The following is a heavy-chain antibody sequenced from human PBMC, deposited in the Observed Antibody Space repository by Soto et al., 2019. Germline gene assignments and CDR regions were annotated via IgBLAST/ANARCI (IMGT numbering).Heavy chain of an antibody. CDR2: VSGRGGST. V-gene: IGHV3-23*04. CDR3: AKDSTVTTSLYFYYYGFDV. Sequence: EVQLVESGGGLVQPGRSLRLSCAASGFTFNHYAMSWVRQAPGKGLEWVSAVSGRGGSTKYADSVKGRFIISRDNSNSTLYLQMDSLRGEDTAVYYCAKDSTVTTSLYFYYYGFDVWGQGTTVTVSS. CDR1: GFTFNHYA. D-gene: IGHD4-17*01. J-gene: IGHJ6*02.